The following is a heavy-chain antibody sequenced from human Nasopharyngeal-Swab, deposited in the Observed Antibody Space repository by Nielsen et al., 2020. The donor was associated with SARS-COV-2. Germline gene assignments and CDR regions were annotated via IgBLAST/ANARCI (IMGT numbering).Heavy chain of an antibody. CDR2: INHSGST. D-gene: IGHD6-19*01. CDR3: ASLTVAGDY. V-gene: IGHV4-34*01. CDR1: GGSFSGYY. J-gene: IGHJ4*02. Sequence: SETLSLTCAVYGGSFSGYYWSWIRQPPGKGLEWIGEINHSGSTNYNPSLKSRVTISVDTSKNQFPLKLSSVTAADTAVYYCASLTVAGDYWGQGTLVTVSS.